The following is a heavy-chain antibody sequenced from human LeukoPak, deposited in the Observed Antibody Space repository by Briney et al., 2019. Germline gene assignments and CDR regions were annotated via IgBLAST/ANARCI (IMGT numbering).Heavy chain of an antibody. J-gene: IGHJ4*02. CDR3: AKDRGPKYSGSYYFDY. CDR1: GFTLSDYA. V-gene: IGHV3-23*01. D-gene: IGHD1-26*01. Sequence: GGSLRLSCAASGFTLSDYALSWVRQAPGKGLEWVSGISADTYDADSVRGRFTISRDNSKNTVYLQVNSLRAEDTAVYYCAKDRGPKYSGSYYFDYWGQGTLVTVSS. CDR2: ISADT.